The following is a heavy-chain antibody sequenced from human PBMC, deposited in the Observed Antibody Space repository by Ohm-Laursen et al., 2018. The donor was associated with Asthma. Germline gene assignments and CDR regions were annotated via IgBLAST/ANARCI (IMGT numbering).Heavy chain of an antibody. J-gene: IGHJ4*02. V-gene: IGHV3-30-3*02. CDR3: AKDQVPWLVDSGLIFDY. Sequence: SLSLSCAASGFTFRSYAMHWVRQAPGKGLEWVAVGGSYYDGGLKYYADSVKGRFTISRDNSKNTLYLQMNSLRAEDTAVYYCAKDQVPWLVDSGLIFDYWGQGTLVTVSS. D-gene: IGHD6-19*01. CDR2: GGSYYDGGLK. CDR1: GFTFRSYA.